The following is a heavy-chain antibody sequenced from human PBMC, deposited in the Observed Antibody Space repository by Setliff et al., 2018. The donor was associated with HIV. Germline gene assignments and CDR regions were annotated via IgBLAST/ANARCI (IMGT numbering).Heavy chain of an antibody. CDR3: ARTYSSSWYSSHLWVDY. CDR1: GGSISGNA. V-gene: IGHV4-59*08. CDR2: GHYSGTT. Sequence: PSETLTLTCSVSGGSISGNAWSWIRQPPGKGLEWIGFGHYSGTTSYNPSLNSRVTILVDTSKSQFSLKLTSVTAADTAVYYCARTYSSSWYSSHLWVDYWGQGTLVTVSS. J-gene: IGHJ4*02. D-gene: IGHD6-13*01.